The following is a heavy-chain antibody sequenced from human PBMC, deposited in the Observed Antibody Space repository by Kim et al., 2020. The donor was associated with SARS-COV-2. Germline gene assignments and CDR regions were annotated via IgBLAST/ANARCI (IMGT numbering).Heavy chain of an antibody. CDR3: ATDPHYYGSGSYYKSAFDI. J-gene: IGHJ3*02. CDR1: GYTLTELS. D-gene: IGHD3-10*01. Sequence: ASVKVSCKVSGYTLTELSMHWVRQAPGKGLEWMGGFDPEDGETIYAQKFQGRVTMTEDTSTDTAYMELSSLRSEDTAVYYCATDPHYYGSGSYYKSAFDIWGQGTMVTVSS. CDR2: FDPEDGET. V-gene: IGHV1-24*01.